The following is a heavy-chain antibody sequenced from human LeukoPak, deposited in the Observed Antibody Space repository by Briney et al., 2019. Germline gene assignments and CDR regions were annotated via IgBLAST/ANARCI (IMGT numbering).Heavy chain of an antibody. CDR1: GGSFSGYY. CDR2: INHNGST. V-gene: IGHV4-34*01. CDR3: ARGLDGYNYNY. Sequence: PSETLSLTCAVYGGSFSGYYWSWIRQPPGKGLEWIGKINHNGSTNYNPSLKSRVTISVDTSKNQFSLRLSSVTAADTAVYYCARGLDGYNYNYWGQGTLVTVSS. D-gene: IGHD5-24*01. J-gene: IGHJ4*02.